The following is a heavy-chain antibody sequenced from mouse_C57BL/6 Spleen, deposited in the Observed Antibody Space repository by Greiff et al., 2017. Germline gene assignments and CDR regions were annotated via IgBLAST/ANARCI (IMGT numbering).Heavy chain of an antibody. CDR2: FYPGSGSI. J-gene: IGHJ3*01. CDR1: GYTFTEYT. Sequence: VQLQQSGAELVKPGASLKLSCTASGYTFTEYTIHWVQQRPGQGLEWIGWFYPGSGSIKYNEKFKDKGTLTADKSASTVYMVLSRLTSEDAAVYFCARHDRYSNPWFAYWGQGTLVTVSA. V-gene: IGHV1-62-2*01. D-gene: IGHD2-5*01. CDR3: ARHDRYSNPWFAY.